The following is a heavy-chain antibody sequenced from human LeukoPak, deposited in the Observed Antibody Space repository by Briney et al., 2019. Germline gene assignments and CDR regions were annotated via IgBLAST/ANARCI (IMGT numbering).Heavy chain of an antibody. V-gene: IGHV3-30*01. Sequence: GGALRLSCAASGFTFSSYAMHWVRQAPGKGLEWVAVISYDGSNKYYADSVKGLFTISRDNSKNTLYLQMNSLRAEDTAVYYCASSSSAYYYYYYMDVWGKGTTVTVSS. CDR3: ASSSSAYYYYYYMDV. D-gene: IGHD6-6*01. CDR1: GFTFSSYA. J-gene: IGHJ6*03. CDR2: ISYDGSNK.